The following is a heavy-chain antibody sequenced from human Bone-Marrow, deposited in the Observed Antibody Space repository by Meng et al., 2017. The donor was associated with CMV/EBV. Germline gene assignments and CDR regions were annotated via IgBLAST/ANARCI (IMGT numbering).Heavy chain of an antibody. CDR2: ISSSGSTI. CDR3: ASTYCSSTSCGGHFDY. J-gene: IGHJ4*02. V-gene: IGHV3-11*01. CDR1: GFTFSDYY. Sequence: LSLTCAASGFTFSDYYMSWIRQAPGKGLEWVSYISSSGSTIYYADSVKGRFTISRDNAKNSLYLQMNSLRAEDTAVYYCASTYCSSTSCGGHFDYWGQGTLVSVSS. D-gene: IGHD2-2*01.